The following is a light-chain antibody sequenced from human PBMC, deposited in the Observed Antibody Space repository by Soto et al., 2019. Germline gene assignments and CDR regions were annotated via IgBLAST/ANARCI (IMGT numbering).Light chain of an antibody. J-gene: IGKJ1*01. V-gene: IGKV1-39*01. Sequence: DIQMAQSPSSLSASVGDRVTTTCRASQSISTYLNWYQQKPGKAPKLLIYAASSLESGVPSRFTGSGSGTDFTLTISSLQPEDFATYFCHQTYITPWMFGQGTKVDIK. CDR1: QSISTY. CDR2: AAS. CDR3: HQTYITPWM.